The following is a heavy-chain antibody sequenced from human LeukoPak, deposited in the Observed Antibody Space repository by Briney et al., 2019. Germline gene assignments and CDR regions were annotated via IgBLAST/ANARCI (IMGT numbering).Heavy chain of an antibody. J-gene: IGHJ4*02. CDR3: ARVLGYCSSTSCYNLYYFDY. D-gene: IGHD2-2*01. CDR1: GGSIGSGSYY. V-gene: IGHV4-61*02. CDR2: IYTSGST. Sequence: PSETLSLTCTVSGGSIGSGSYYWSWIRQPAGKGLEWIGRIYTSGSTNYNPSLKSRVTISVDTSKNQFSLKLSSVTAADTAVYYCARVLGYCSSTSCYNLYYFDYWGQGTLVTVSS.